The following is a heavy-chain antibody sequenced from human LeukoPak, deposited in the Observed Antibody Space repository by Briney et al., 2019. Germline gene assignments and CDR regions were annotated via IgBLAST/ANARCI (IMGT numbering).Heavy chain of an antibody. V-gene: IGHV4-59*01. CDR1: GGSISSYY. D-gene: IGHD4-23*01. CDR2: IYYSGST. J-gene: IGHJ3*02. CDR3: ARHQRGNSDAFDI. Sequence: SETLSLTCTVYGGSISSYYWSWIRQPPGKGLEWLGYIYYSGSTKYNPSIKSRVTMSPDTSKNQFSLKLSSLTAADTAVYYCARHQRGNSDAFDIWGQGTMVTVSS.